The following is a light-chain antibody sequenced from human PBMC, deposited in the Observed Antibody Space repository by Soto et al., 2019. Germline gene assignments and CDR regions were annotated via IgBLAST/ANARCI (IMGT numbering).Light chain of an antibody. J-gene: IGKJ3*01. CDR2: AAS. CDR1: RDIRNF. Sequence: DIQMTQSPTSLSASVGDRVTITCRASRDIRNFVAWYQQKPGKAPKLLIYAASTLQSGVTSRFSGSGSGTDFTLTNNSLQHEDVATYSCQKYSSVPVFGPGTKVEIK. CDR3: QKYSSVPV. V-gene: IGKV1-27*01.